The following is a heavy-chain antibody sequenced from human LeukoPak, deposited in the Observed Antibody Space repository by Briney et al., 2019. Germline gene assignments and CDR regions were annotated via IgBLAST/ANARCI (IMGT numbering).Heavy chain of an antibody. CDR1: GFILSDYN. D-gene: IGHD1-26*01. Sequence: GGSLRLSCAASGFILSDYNMNWVRQAPGKGLEWVSFIAISGSYITYADSVKGRFIISRDNAKNSLYLQMNGLRAEDTAVYYCARDLSATIRAYDYWGQGTLVTVSS. V-gene: IGHV3-21*01. CDR3: ARDLSATIRAYDY. CDR2: IAISGSYI. J-gene: IGHJ4*02.